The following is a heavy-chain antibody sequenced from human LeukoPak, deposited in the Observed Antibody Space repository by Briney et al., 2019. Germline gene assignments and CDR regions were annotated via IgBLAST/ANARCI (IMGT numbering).Heavy chain of an antibody. V-gene: IGHV5-10-1*01. CDR1: GYSFSSYW. J-gene: IGHJ4*02. CDR3: ATQIEGYYFDY. CDR2: VDPTDSYT. Sequence: PGESLKISCKGSGYSFSSYWISWVRQMPGKGLEWMGRVDPTDSYTNYSPSFQGHVTISADRSISTAYLQWRSLKASDTAMYYCATQIEGYYFDYWGQGTLVTVSS.